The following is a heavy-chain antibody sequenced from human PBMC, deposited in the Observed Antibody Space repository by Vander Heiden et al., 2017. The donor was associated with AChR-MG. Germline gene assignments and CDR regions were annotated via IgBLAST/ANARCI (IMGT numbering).Heavy chain of an antibody. D-gene: IGHD6-19*01. J-gene: IGHJ3*02. CDR2: INAGNGNT. CDR3: ARDIGQWVDAFDI. CDR1: GYTFTRYA. V-gene: IGHV1-3*01. Sequence: QVQLVQSGAEVKKPGASVKVSCKASGYTFTRYAMHWVRQAPGQRLEWMGWINAGNGNTKYSQKFQGRVTITRDTSASTAYMELSSLRSEDTAVYYCARDIGQWVDAFDIWGQGTMVTVSS.